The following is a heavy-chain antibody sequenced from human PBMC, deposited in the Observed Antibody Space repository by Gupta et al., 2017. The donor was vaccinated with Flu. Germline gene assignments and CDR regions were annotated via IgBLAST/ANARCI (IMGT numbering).Heavy chain of an antibody. Sequence: ALLVESGGGVVQPGRSLRVSCQASGFTFSNHGMHWVRQAPGKGLGWVAVIWHDGIKKNYPDSVKGRFTISRDNSNNTLYLQLNSLRAEDTAVYFCARSPRYYNYRMDVWGQGTIVTVAS. CDR2: IWHDGIKK. V-gene: IGHV3-33*01. D-gene: IGHD3-10*01. CDR1: GFTFSNHG. J-gene: IGHJ6*02. CDR3: ARSPRYYNYRMDV.